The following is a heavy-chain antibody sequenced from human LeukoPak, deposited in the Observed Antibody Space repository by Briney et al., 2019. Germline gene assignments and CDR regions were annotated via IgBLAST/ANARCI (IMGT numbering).Heavy chain of an antibody. CDR1: GGSISSYY. J-gene: IGHJ4*02. D-gene: IGHD5-24*01. Sequence: PSETLSLTCTVSGGSISSYYWSWIRQPPGKGLEWIGYIYYSGSTNYNPSLKSRVIISVDTSKNQSSLKLNSVTAADTAVYYCARPSRDGYKYTFDYWGQGTLVTVSS. CDR2: IYYSGST. V-gene: IGHV4-59*01. CDR3: ARPSRDGYKYTFDY.